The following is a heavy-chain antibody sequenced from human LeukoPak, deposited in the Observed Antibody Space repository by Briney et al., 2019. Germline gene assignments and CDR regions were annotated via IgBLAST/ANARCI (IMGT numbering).Heavy chain of an antibody. V-gene: IGHV4-59*01. D-gene: IGHD1-14*01. CDR2: IYYSGST. CDR1: GGSISSYY. J-gene: IGHJ6*02. Sequence: TASETLSLTCTVSGGSISSYYWSWIRQPPGKGLGWIGYIYYSGSTNYNPSLKGRVTISVDTSKNQFSLKLSSVTAADTAVYYCARDSVDNRPYGMDVWGQGTTVTVSS. CDR3: ARDSVDNRPYGMDV.